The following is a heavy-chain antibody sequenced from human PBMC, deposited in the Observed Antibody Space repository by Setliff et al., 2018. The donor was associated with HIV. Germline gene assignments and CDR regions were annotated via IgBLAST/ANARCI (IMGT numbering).Heavy chain of an antibody. CDR2: ISSSGSTI. CDR1: GFTFSSYE. CDR3: ARVWFGNIEALPH. D-gene: IGHD3-10*01. J-gene: IGHJ4*02. Sequence: GGSLRLSCAASGFTFSSYEMNWVRQAPGKGLEWVSYISSSGSTIYYADSVKGRLTISRDNAKDTLYLQMNSLRADDTALYYCARVWFGNIEALPHWGQGTLVTVSS. V-gene: IGHV3-48*03.